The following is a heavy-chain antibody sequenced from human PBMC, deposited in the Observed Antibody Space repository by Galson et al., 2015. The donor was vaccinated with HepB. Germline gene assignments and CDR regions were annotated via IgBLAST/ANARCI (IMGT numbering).Heavy chain of an antibody. J-gene: IGHJ4*02. CDR3: ARDGGPPIPYSSSSWYFDY. CDR1: GFTFSSYS. D-gene: IGHD6-6*01. Sequence: SLRLSCAASGFTFSSYSMNWVRQAPGKGLEWVSYISSSSSTIYYADSVKGRFTISRDNAKNSLYLQMNSLRDEDTAVYYCARDGGPPIPYSSSSWYFDYWGQGTLVTVSS. V-gene: IGHV3-48*02. CDR2: ISSSSSTI.